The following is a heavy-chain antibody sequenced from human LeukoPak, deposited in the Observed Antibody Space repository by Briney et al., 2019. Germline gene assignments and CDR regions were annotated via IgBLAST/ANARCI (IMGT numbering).Heavy chain of an antibody. J-gene: IGHJ4*02. Sequence: SETLSLTCAVYGGSFSGYYWSWIRQLPGKGLEWIGEINHSGSTNYNPSLKSRVTISVDTSKNQFSLKLSSVTAADTAVYYCASGSGAAKGLTRSIDYWGQGTLVTVSS. CDR3: ASGSGAAKGLTRSIDY. CDR2: INHSGST. D-gene: IGHD3-10*01. CDR1: GGSFSGYY. V-gene: IGHV4-34*01.